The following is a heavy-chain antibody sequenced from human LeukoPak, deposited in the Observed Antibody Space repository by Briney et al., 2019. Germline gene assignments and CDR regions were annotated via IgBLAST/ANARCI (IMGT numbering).Heavy chain of an antibody. CDR1: RGSLSSSSYY. J-gene: IGHJ3*02. V-gene: IGHV4-39*01. CDR3: ARRPKLELRGAFDI. CDR2: IYLSGRT. D-gene: IGHD1-7*01. Sequence: RLETLSLTSTVSRGSLSSSSYYAGWIRQPPGNWMEWIGSIYLSGRTTYTPSLKSRVTISVDTSKNPFSLKLSSVTAADTAVYYCARRPKLELRGAFDIWGQGTMVTVSS.